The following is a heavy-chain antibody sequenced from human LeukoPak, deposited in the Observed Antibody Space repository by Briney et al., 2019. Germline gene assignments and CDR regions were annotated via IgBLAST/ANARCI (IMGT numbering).Heavy chain of an antibody. CDR3: AKGWGIPIFGVVTN. D-gene: IGHD3-3*01. CDR1: GFTFSSYW. V-gene: IGHV3-74*01. Sequence: GGSLRLSCAASGFTFSSYWMHWVRQAPGKGLVWVSCINSDGISTSYADYVKGRFTISRDNAKNTLYLQMNRLRVEDTAVYYCAKGWGIPIFGVVTNWGQGTLVTVSS. CDR2: INSDGIST. J-gene: IGHJ4*02.